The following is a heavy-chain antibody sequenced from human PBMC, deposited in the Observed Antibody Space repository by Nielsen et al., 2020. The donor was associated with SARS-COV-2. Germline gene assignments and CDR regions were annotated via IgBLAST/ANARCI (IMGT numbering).Heavy chain of an antibody. J-gene: IGHJ5*02. D-gene: IGHD6-19*01. CDR1: GSSFTSYW. Sequence: GESLKISCQGSGSSFTSYWIGWVRQMPGKGLEWMGIIYPGDSDTRYSPSFQGQVTISADKSISTAYLQWSSLKASDTAMYYCARLWQWLTPNWFDPWGQGTLVTVSS. CDR2: IYPGDSDT. CDR3: ARLWQWLTPNWFDP. V-gene: IGHV5-51*01.